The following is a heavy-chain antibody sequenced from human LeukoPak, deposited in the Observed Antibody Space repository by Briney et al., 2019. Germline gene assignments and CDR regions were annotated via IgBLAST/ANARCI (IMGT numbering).Heavy chain of an antibody. CDR3: ARGKVYYYYYYMDV. CDR2: IYYSGRT. CDR1: GYSISSSNW. J-gene: IGHJ6*03. Sequence: SDTLSLTCAVSGYSISSSNWWGWIRQPPGKGLEWIGYIYYSGRTNYNPSLKSRVTISVDTSKNQFSLKLSSVTAADTAVYYCARGKVYYYYYYMDVWGKGTTATVSS. V-gene: IGHV4-28*03.